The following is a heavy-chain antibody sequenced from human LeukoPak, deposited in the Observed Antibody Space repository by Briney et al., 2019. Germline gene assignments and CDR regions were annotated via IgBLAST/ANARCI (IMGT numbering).Heavy chain of an antibody. Sequence: SETLSLTCTVSGGSISSYYWSWIRQPPGKGLEWIGYIYYSGSTNYNPSLKSRVTISVDTSKNQFSLKLSSVTAADTAVYYCAREGNYYGSGSYYTSWGQGTLVTVSS. CDR3: AREGNYYGSGSYYTS. J-gene: IGHJ4*02. CDR1: GGSISSYY. CDR2: IYYSGST. V-gene: IGHV4-59*01. D-gene: IGHD3-10*01.